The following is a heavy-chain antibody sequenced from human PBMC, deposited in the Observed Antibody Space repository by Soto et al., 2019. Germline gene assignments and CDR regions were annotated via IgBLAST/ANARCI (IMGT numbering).Heavy chain of an antibody. CDR1: GYTFTGYY. D-gene: IGHD3-3*01. Sequence: GASVKVSCKASGYTFTGYYMHWVRQAPGQGLEWMGWINPNSGGTNYAQKFQGRVTMTRDTSISTAYMELSRLRSDDTAVYYCARDVTTIFGLVNDYWGQGTLVTVSS. V-gene: IGHV1-2*02. J-gene: IGHJ4*02. CDR2: INPNSGGT. CDR3: ARDVTTIFGLVNDY.